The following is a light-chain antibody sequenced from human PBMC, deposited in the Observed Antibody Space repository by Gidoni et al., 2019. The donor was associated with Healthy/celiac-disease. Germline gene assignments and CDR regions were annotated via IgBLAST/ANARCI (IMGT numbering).Light chain of an antibody. CDR3: QQYNSYSPVT. CDR2: KAS. CDR1: QSIRSW. V-gene: IGKV1-5*03. Sequence: DIQMTQSPSTLSASVGDRVTITCRASQSIRSWLAWYQQKPGKPPKLLIYKASSLESGVPSRFSGSGSGTEFTLTISSLQPDDFATYYCQQYNSYSPVTFGGGTKVEIK. J-gene: IGKJ4*01.